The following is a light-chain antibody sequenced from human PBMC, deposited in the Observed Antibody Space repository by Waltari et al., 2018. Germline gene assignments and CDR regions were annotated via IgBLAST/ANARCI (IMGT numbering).Light chain of an antibody. CDR3: QSYDTTLGGFV. J-gene: IGLJ2*01. CDR1: SSNIGANYD. Sequence: QSLLTQPPSMSGAPGQSVSLSCSGSSSNIGANYDVHWYRQVAGAAPKLVIYGNHHRPTGVPARFSGSKSGTSASLAIAGLQAEDEADYYCQSYDTTLGGFVFGGGTRLTV. V-gene: IGLV1-40*01. CDR2: GNH.